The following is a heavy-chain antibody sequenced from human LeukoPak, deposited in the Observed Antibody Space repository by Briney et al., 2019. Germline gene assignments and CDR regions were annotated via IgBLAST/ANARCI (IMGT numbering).Heavy chain of an antibody. Sequence: ASVTVSCKASGYSFSSYGISWVRQAPGQGLEYMGWISAYNGNTNFGQKVQGRVTMTTDTSTSTAYMELKHVRSDDTAVYYCARGGYKDADWDFDYWGQGTLVTVSS. CDR2: ISAYNGNT. CDR3: ARGGYKDADWDFDY. V-gene: IGHV1-18*01. CDR1: GYSFSSYG. D-gene: IGHD5-24*01. J-gene: IGHJ4*02.